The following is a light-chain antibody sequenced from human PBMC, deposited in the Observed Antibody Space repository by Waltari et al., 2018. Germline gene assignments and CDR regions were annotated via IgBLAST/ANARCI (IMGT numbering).Light chain of an antibody. CDR2: GAS. CDR1: QSVSSN. CDR3: QQYNEWPRT. J-gene: IGKJ1*01. Sequence: EIVMTQSPATLSVSPGERATLSCRASQSVSSNLAWYQQIPGQAPRLLIHGASTRATGIPARFSGSGSGTEFTLTISSLQSEDFAVYHCQQYNEWPRTFGQGTKVEIK. V-gene: IGKV3-15*01.